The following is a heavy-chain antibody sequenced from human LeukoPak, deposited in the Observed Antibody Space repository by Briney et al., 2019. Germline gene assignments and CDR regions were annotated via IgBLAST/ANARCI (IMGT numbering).Heavy chain of an antibody. J-gene: IGHJ6*03. Sequence: SETLSLTCTVSGGSISSYYWSWIRQPAGKGLEWIGRIYTSGSTNYNPSLKSRVTISEDTSKNQLSLKLSSVTAADTAVYYCARDLYVYMDVWGKGTTVTVSS. D-gene: IGHD3-16*01. V-gene: IGHV4-4*07. CDR1: GGSISSYY. CDR3: ARDLYVYMDV. CDR2: IYTSGST.